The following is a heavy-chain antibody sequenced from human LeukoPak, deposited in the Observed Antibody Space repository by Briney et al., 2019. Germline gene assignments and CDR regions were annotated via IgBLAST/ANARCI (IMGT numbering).Heavy chain of an antibody. D-gene: IGHD5-12*01. J-gene: IGHJ4*02. Sequence: ASVKVSCKASGFTFKNYGFSWVRQAPGQGLQWMGWISADNGNAKYTQNLRGRVIMTTDRSTGTAYVELTSLRSDDTAVYYCARDRRGYSAYDGEGFDYWGQGTLVTVSS. V-gene: IGHV1-18*04. CDR2: ISADNGNA. CDR1: GFTFKNYG. CDR3: ARDRRGYSAYDGEGFDY.